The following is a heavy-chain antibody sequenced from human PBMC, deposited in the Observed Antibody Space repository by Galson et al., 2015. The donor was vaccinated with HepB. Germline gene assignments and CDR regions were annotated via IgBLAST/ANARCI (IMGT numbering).Heavy chain of an antibody. CDR1: GYTFTSYG. CDR3: ARDQLSGWATAWYTPGPSRLHP. CDR2: ISAFDGST. J-gene: IGHJ5*02. D-gene: IGHD6-13*01. Sequence: SVKVSCKASGYTFTSYGVTWVRQAPGQGLEWMAWISAFDGSTKIAQEFQGRLTMTKDTSTTTVYMALRSLTSDDTAMYYWARDQLSGWATAWYTPGPSRLHPWGQGTQVIVSS. V-gene: IGHV1-18*01.